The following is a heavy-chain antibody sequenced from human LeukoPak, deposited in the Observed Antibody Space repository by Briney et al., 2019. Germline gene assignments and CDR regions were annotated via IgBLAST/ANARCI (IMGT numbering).Heavy chain of an antibody. V-gene: IGHV4-39*07. D-gene: IGHD2-15*01. J-gene: IGHJ4*02. CDR3: ARGYCSGGSCYHFYFDY. CDR2: INHSGST. CDR1: GCSISSSSYY. Sequence: SETLSLTCTVSGCSISSSSYYWGWIRQPPGKGLEWIGEINHSGSTNYNPSLKSRVTISVDTSKGQFSLKVISVTAADTAVYYCARGYCSGGSCYHFYFDYWGQGTLVTVSS.